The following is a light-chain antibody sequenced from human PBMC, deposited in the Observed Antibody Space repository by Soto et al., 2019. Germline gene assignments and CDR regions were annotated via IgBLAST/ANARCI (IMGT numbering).Light chain of an antibody. CDR1: PGISSY. CDR2: AAS. Sequence: AIRMTQSPYSLSASTGDRVTITCRASPGISSYLAWYQQKPGKAPKLLIYAASTLQSGVPSRFSGSGSGTDFTLTISCLQSEDFATYYCQQYYSYPRTFGQGTKVEIK. J-gene: IGKJ1*01. CDR3: QQYYSYPRT. V-gene: IGKV1-8*01.